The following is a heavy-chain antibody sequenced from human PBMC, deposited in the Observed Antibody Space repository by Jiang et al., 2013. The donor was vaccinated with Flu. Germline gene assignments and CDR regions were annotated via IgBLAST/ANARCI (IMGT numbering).Heavy chain of an antibody. CDR1: GYTFTSYA. CDR2: INTNTGNP. CDR3: ARDFFNSNWKYYYYYGMDV. V-gene: IGHV7-4-1*02. D-gene: IGHD1-1*01. Sequence: QSGSELKKPGASVKVSCKASGYTFTSYAMNWVRQAPGQGLEWMGWINTNTGNPTYAQGFTGRFVFSLDTSVSTAYLQISSLKAEDTAVYYCARDFFNSNWKYYYYYGMDVWGQGTTVTVSS. J-gene: IGHJ6*02.